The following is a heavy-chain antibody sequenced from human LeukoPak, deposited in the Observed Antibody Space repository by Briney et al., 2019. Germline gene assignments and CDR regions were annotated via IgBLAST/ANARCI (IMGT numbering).Heavy chain of an antibody. D-gene: IGHD7-27*01. CDR2: ISSSSSTI. Sequence: PGGSLRLSCAASGFTFSSYSMNWVRQAPGKGLEWVSYISSSSSTIYYADSVKGRFTISRDNAKNSLYLQMNSLRAEDTAVYYCARVTGDSYYYYGMDVWGQGTTVTVSS. J-gene: IGHJ6*02. V-gene: IGHV3-48*04. CDR3: ARVTGDSYYYYGMDV. CDR1: GFTFSSYS.